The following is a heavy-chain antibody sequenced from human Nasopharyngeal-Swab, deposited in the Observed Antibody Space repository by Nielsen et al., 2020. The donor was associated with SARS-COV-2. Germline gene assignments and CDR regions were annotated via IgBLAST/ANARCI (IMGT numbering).Heavy chain of an antibody. D-gene: IGHD2-2*01. J-gene: IGHJ6*03. CDR3: ARGRVGVTYYYYYYMDV. Sequence: SVKVSCKASGGTFSSYAISWVRPAPGQGLEWMGGIIPIFGTANYAQRFQGRVTITADESTSTAYMELSSLRSEDTAVYYCARGRVGVTYYYYYYMDVWGKGTTVTVSS. V-gene: IGHV1-69*13. CDR2: IIPIFGTA. CDR1: GGTFSSYA.